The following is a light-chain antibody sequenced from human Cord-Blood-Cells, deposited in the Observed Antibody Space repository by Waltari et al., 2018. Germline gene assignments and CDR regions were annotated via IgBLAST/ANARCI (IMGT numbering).Light chain of an antibody. CDR3: CSYAGSYTHVV. CDR1: SSDVGGYHY. Sequence: QSALTQPRSVSGSPGQSVTISCTGTSSDVGGYHYVSWYQQHTGKAPKLMIYEVSKRPSGVPDRFSGSKSGNTASLTISGLQAEDEADYYCCSYAGSYTHVVFGGGTKLTVL. CDR2: EVS. J-gene: IGLJ2*01. V-gene: IGLV2-11*01.